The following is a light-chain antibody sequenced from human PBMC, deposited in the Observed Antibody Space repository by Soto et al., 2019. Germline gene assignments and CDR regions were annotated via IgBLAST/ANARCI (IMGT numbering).Light chain of an antibody. CDR2: DAS. CDR3: QQRSKWPVT. V-gene: IGKV3-11*01. CDR1: QSISEF. Sequence: VALTHSPATLSLSPGERATISCRASQSISEFLAWYQQKPGQAPRLLIYDASNRATGTPARFSGSGSGTDFTLTISSLEAEDFALYYCQQRSKWPVTFGGGTKVDI. J-gene: IGKJ4*01.